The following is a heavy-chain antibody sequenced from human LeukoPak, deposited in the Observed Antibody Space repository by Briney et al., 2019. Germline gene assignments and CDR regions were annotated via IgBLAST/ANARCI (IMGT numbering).Heavy chain of an antibody. D-gene: IGHD3-10*01. CDR2: FYTSGST. V-gene: IGHV4-4*07. Sequence: SETLSLTCTVSGGSISSYYWSWIRQPAGKGLEWIGRFYTSGSTKYNPSLKSRVTMSEDTSKNQFSLKLSSVTAADTAVYYCARGFLGDYFGSGSYYVFDYWGQGTLVTVSS. CDR3: ARGFLGDYFGSGSYYVFDY. CDR1: GGSISSYY. J-gene: IGHJ4*02.